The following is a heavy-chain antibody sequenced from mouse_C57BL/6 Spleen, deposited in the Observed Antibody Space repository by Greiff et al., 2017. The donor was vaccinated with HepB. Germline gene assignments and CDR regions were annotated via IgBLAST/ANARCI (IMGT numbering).Heavy chain of an antibody. Sequence: EVQVVESGPGLVKPSQSLSLTCSVTGYSITSGYYWNWIRQFPGNKLEWMGYISYDGSNNYNPSLKNRISITRDTSKNQFFLKLNSVTTEDTATYYCAVGMTDDGGWYFDVWGTGTTVTVSS. J-gene: IGHJ1*03. CDR3: AVGMTDDGGWYFDV. CDR1: GYSITSGYY. CDR2: ISYDGSN. V-gene: IGHV3-6*01. D-gene: IGHD4-1*01.